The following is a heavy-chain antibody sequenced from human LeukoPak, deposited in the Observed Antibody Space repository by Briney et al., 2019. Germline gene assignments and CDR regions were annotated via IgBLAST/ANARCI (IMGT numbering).Heavy chain of an antibody. V-gene: IGHV1-8*01. J-gene: IGHJ6*02. CDR1: GYTFTSYD. D-gene: IGHD3-3*01. Sequence: ASVKVSCKASGYTFTSYDINWVRQATGQGLEWMGWMNPNSGNTGYAQKFQGRVTMTRNTSISTAYMELSSLRSEDTAVYYCARLVTHNYDFWSGYLNYYYYYGMDVWGQGTTVTVSS. CDR3: ARLVTHNYDFWSGYLNYYYYYGMDV. CDR2: MNPNSGNT.